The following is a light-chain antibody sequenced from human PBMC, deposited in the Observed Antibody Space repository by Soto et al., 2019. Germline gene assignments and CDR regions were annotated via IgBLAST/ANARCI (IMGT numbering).Light chain of an antibody. CDR1: STDVGDFNY. CDR2: DVT. Sequence: QSALTQPASVSGSPGRSVTISCTGTSTDVGDFNYVSWYQHLPGRAPKLIIYDVTNRPSGITYRFSASKSGRTGSLTISGLQSDDKADYHCSSYSSSTTHLVFGGGTKVTVL. V-gene: IGLV2-14*03. CDR3: SSYSSSTTHLV. J-gene: IGLJ2*01.